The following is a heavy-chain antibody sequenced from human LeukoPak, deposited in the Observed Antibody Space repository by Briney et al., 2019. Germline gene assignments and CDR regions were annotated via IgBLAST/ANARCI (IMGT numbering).Heavy chain of an antibody. CDR1: GGTFSSYA. CDR2: IIPIFGIA. D-gene: IGHD1-26*01. J-gene: IGHJ4*02. Sequence: ASVKVSCKASGGTFSSYAISWVRQAPVQGLEWMGRIIPIFGIANYAQKFQGRVTITADKSTSTAYMELSSLRSEDTAVYYCARGDSGSYQDWGQGTLVTVSS. V-gene: IGHV1-69*04. CDR3: ARGDSGSYQD.